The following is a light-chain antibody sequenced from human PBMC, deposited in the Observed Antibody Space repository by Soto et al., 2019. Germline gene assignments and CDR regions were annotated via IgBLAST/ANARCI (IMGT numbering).Light chain of an antibody. J-gene: IGLJ1*01. CDR3: AAWDDNLSGLYV. CDR2: RNS. V-gene: IGLV1-47*01. Sequence: QCVLTQSPSASGTPGQRVTISSSGSASTIGRNYVYWYQQLPGTAPKLLIYRNSQRPSGVPDRFSGSKSGTSASLAISGLRSEDEADYYCAAWDDNLSGLYVFGVGTKVTVL. CDR1: ASTIGRNY.